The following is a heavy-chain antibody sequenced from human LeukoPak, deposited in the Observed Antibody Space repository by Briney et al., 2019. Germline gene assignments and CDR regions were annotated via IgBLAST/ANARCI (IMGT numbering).Heavy chain of an antibody. V-gene: IGHV1-3*01. D-gene: IGHD2/OR15-2a*01. J-gene: IGHJ4*02. CDR1: GYTFTSYA. CDR3: ARRGRVSMQRGGLFDY. Sequence: ASVKVSCKASGYTFTSYAMHWVRQAPGQRLEWMGWINAGNGNTKYSQKFQGRVTITRDTSASTAYMELSSLRSDDTAVYYCARRGRVSMQRGGLFDYWGQGTLVTVSS. CDR2: INAGNGNT.